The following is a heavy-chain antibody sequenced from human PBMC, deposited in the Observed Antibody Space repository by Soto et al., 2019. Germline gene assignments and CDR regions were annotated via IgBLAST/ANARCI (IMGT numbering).Heavy chain of an antibody. V-gene: IGHV3-21*01. CDR1: GFTFSSYS. D-gene: IGHD3-10*01. CDR2: ISSSSSYI. CDR3: ARGGGSGSYHYGMDV. J-gene: IGHJ6*02. Sequence: EVQLVESGGGLVKPGGSLRLSCAASGFTFSSYSMNWVRQAPGKGLEWGSSISSSSSYIYYADSVKGRFTISRDNAKNSLYLQMNSLRAEDTAVYYCARGGGSGSYHYGMDVWGQGTTVTVSS.